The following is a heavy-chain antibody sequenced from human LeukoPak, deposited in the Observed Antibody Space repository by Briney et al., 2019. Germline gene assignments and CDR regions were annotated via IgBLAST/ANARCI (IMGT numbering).Heavy chain of an antibody. D-gene: IGHD2-15*01. CDR2: MNPSSGNT. CDR1: GYTFTNYE. CDR3: ARDLLRPNWFDP. V-gene: IGHV1-8*01. J-gene: IGHJ5*02. Sequence: SVKVSCKASGYTFTNYEINWVRQGTGQGLEWLGWMNPSSGNTGYAQKFQGRVTMTRDTSISTAYMELSSLRSEDTAVYYCARDLLRPNWFDPWGQGTLVTVSS.